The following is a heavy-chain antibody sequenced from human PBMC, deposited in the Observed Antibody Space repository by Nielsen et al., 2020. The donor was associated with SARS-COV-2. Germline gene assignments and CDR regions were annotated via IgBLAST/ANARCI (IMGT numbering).Heavy chain of an antibody. CDR2: INPNSGGT. D-gene: IGHD3-22*01. CDR3: ARDRPTDYYDSSGYYFDY. J-gene: IGHJ4*02. V-gene: IGHV1-69*04. Sequence: WVRQAPGQGLEWMGRINPNSGGTNYAQKFQGRVTITADKSTSTAYMELSSLRSEDTAVYYCARDRPTDYYDSSGYYFDYWGQGALVTVSS.